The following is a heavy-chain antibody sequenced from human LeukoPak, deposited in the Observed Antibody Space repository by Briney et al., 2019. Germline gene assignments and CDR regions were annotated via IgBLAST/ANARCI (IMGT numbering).Heavy chain of an antibody. V-gene: IGHV3-23*01. CDR1: GFTFSKYG. Sequence: GGTLRLSCAASGFTFSKYGMSWVRQAPGKGLEWVSGISDSGGSTYYADSVQGRFTISRDNSKNTLYLQMNSLRAEDTAVYYCAELGITMIGGVWGKGTTVTISS. CDR3: AELGITMIGGV. J-gene: IGHJ6*04. D-gene: IGHD3-10*02. CDR2: ISDSGGST.